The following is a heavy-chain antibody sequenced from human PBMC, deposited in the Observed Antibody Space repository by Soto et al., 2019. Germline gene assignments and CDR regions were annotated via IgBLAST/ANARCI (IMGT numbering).Heavy chain of an antibody. CDR2: INHSGST. D-gene: IGHD2-21*02. Sequence: SETLSLTCAVYGGSFSGYYWSWIRQPPGKGLEWIGEINHSGSTNYNPSLKSRVTISLDTSKNQFSLRLSSVTAADTAVYYCARSPTFVVATNRFDPWGQGTLVTVSS. CDR1: GGSFSGYY. V-gene: IGHV4-34*01. CDR3: ARSPTFVVATNRFDP. J-gene: IGHJ5*02.